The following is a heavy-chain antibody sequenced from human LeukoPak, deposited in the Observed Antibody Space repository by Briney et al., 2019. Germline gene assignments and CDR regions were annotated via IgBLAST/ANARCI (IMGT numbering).Heavy chain of an antibody. CDR1: GFTFSNYG. CDR2: TRNDGGNK. D-gene: IGHD5-18*01. J-gene: IGHJ4*02. V-gene: IGHV3-30*02. Sequence: GGSLRLSCAASGFTFSNYGMHWVRQAPGKGLEWVAYTRNDGGNKYYADSVKGRFTLSRDNSKNTVDLQMNSLRAEDTAVYYCAREGTGYSYGFDCWGQGTLVTVSS. CDR3: AREGTGYSYGFDC.